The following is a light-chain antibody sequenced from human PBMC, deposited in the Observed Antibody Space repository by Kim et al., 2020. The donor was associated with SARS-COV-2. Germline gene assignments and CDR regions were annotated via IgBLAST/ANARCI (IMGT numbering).Light chain of an antibody. CDR1: SGSIAGNF. J-gene: IGLJ2*01. CDR2: EEI. CDR3: QSYDRTTVI. V-gene: IGLV6-57*03. Sequence: GKTVTISCTRSSGSIAGNFVQWYQQRPGSAPTNVIYEEIQRPSGVPDRFSGSIDSSSNSASLTISGLRTEDEATYYCQSYDRTTVIFGGGTQLTVL.